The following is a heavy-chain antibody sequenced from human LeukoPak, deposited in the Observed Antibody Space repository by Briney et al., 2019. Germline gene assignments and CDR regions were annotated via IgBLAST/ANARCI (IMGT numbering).Heavy chain of an antibody. CDR3: TTGLRGWYYDSSGYYGPAFDI. Sequence: GGSLRLSCAASGFTFSNAWMSWVRQAPGKGLEWVGRIKSKTDGGTTDYAAPVKGRFTISRDDSKNTLYLQMNSLKTEDTAVYYCTTGLRGWYYDSSGYYGPAFDIWGQGTMVTVSS. J-gene: IGHJ3*02. D-gene: IGHD3-22*01. CDR2: IKSKTDGGTT. CDR1: GFTFSNAW. V-gene: IGHV3-15*01.